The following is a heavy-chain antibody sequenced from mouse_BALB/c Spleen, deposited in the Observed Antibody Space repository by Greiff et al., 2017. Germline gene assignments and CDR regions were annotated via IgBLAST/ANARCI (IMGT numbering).Heavy chain of an antibody. CDR1: GYSITSDYA. J-gene: IGHJ3*01. CDR2: ISYSGST. CDR3: ARSSYGYDAWFAY. V-gene: IGHV3-2*02. Sequence: DVKLVESGPGLVKPSQSLSLTCTVTGYSITSDYAWNWIRQFPGNKLEWMGYISYSGSTSYNPSLKSRISITRDTSKNQFFLQLNSVTTEDTATYYCARSSYGYDAWFAYWGQGTLVTVSA. D-gene: IGHD2-9*01.